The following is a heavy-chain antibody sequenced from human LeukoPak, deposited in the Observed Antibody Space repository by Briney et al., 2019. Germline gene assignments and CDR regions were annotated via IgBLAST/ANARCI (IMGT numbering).Heavy chain of an antibody. V-gene: IGHV3-74*01. CDR2: INNDGSTT. CDR3: AREFYYYYMDV. CDR1: GFTISNYW. J-gene: IGHJ6*03. Sequence: PGGSLRLSCAASGFTISNYWMHWVRQAPGKGLVWVSRINNDGSTTTYADSVRGRFTISRDNAKNTLYLQMNSLRAEDTAVYYCAREFYYYYMDVWGKGTTVTVSS.